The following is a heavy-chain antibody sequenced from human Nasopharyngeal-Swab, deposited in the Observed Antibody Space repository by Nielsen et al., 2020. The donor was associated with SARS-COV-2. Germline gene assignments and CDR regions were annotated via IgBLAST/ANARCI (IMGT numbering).Heavy chain of an antibody. V-gene: IGHV3-33*01. J-gene: IGHJ4*02. D-gene: IGHD2-15*01. CDR3: ARDGGYCSGGSCYPMIDY. Sequence: WIRQPPGKGLEWVAVIWYDGSNKYYADSVKGRFTISRDNSKNTLYLQMNSLRAEDTAAYYCARDGGYCSGGSCYPMIDYWGQGTLVTVSS. CDR2: IWYDGSNK.